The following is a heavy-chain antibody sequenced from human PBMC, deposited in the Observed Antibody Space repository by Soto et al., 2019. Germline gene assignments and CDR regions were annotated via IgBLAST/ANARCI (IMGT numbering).Heavy chain of an antibody. CDR1: GASITSHY. D-gene: IGHD4-17*01. J-gene: IGHJ6*02. V-gene: IGHV4-59*10. CDR2: VYARGAT. CDR3: ARSSGDDFFYYGMDV. Sequence: SETLSLTCSVSGASITSHYWSWIRQSAGEGLQWIGRVYARGATNYNPSLKSRVTISGDTSKNQFSLKLTSVTAADTAVYYCARSSGDDFFYYGMDVWGHGTTVTVS.